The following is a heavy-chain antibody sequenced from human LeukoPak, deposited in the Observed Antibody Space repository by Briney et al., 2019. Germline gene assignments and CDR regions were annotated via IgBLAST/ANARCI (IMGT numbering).Heavy chain of an antibody. V-gene: IGHV4-39*01. Sequence: SETLSLTCTVSGGSISSDSYYWGWIRQPPGKGLEWFGCIYYSGSTYYNPSLKSRVSMSVDTSKNQFSLKLSSVTAADTAVYYCARLSGTEYYFDFWGQGTLVTVSS. CDR2: IYYSGST. CDR3: ARLSGTEYYFDF. J-gene: IGHJ4*02. D-gene: IGHD2-8*02. CDR1: GGSISSDSYY.